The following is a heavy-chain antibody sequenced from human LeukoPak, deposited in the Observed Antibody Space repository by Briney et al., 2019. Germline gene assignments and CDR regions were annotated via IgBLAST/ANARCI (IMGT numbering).Heavy chain of an antibody. CDR1: GFTFSDYY. CDR3: AREGDGQLWLPDYFDY. CDR2: ISSSGSTI. Sequence: GGSLRLSCAASGFTFSDYYMSWIRQAPGKGLEWVSYISSSGSTIYYADSVKGRFTISRDNAKNSLYLQMNSLRAEDTAVYYCAREGDGQLWLPDYFDYWGQGTLVTVSS. V-gene: IGHV3-11*04. J-gene: IGHJ4*02. D-gene: IGHD5-18*01.